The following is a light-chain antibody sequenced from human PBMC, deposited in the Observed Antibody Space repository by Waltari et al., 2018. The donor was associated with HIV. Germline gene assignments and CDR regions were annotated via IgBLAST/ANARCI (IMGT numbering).Light chain of an antibody. V-gene: IGLV1-36*01. CDR2: HSD. Sequence: SVLSLSPSLSEAPRQRVTLSRSGSKSHIGRHAVSTYPQPPGKPPKLLFYHSDLSLSGVSDRFSASKSGTSASLAMNDLQSEDESLYYCATWDDGLTALLFGGGTKVTVL. CDR1: KSHIGRHA. CDR3: ATWDDGLTALL. J-gene: IGLJ2*01.